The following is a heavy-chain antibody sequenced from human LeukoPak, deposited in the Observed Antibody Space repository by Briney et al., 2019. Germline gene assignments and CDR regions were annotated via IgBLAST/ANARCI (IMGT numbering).Heavy chain of an antibody. Sequence: PSETLSLTCSVSGGSISGFYWSWIRQPPGKGLEWIGYMDKSGSTTYNPSLKRRGTISVDTSKNQFSLRLSPVTAADTAVYYCARDYSKGGGFDFWGQGTLVTVSS. J-gene: IGHJ4*02. CDR1: GGSISGFY. D-gene: IGHD4-11*01. V-gene: IGHV4-59*01. CDR2: MDKSGST. CDR3: ARDYSKGGGFDF.